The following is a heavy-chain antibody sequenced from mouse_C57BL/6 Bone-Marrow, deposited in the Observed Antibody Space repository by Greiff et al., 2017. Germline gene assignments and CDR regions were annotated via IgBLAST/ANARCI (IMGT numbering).Heavy chain of an antibody. D-gene: IGHD3-2*02. J-gene: IGHJ4*01. V-gene: IGHV1-81*01. CDR3: ARDSSGYLYARDY. CDR1: GYTFTSYG. CDR2: ICPRSGNP. Sequence: QVQLQQSGAELARPGASVKLSCKASGYTFTSYGISWVKQRTGQGLEWIGEICPRSGNPYYTEKFKGKATLTADKSSSTAYMELRSLTSEDSAVYFCARDSSGYLYARDYWGQGTSVTVAS.